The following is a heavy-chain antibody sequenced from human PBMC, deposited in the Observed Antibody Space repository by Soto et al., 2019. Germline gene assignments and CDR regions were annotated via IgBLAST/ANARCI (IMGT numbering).Heavy chain of an antibody. J-gene: IGHJ1*01. D-gene: IGHD1-26*01. V-gene: IGHV3-21*01. CDR1: GFTFSSYS. CDR3: AREPSDLWEPDEYCLQ. CDR2: IISSSRHI. Sequence: EVQLVESGGGLVKPGGSLTLSCAASGFTFSSYSMNWVRQAPGKGLEWVSSIISSSRHIYYADSVKGRFTIARDNAKNSLYLQMNSLGAEDTAMYFCAREPSDLWEPDEYCLQWGQGTLVVVSS.